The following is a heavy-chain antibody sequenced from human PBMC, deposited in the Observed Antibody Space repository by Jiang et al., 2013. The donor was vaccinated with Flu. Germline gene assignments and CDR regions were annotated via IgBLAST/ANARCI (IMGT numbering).Heavy chain of an antibody. CDR3: ARVGDIVVISLDAFDI. V-gene: IGHV3-48*03. D-gene: IGHD2-2*01. CDR2: ISSSGSTI. CDR1: GFTFSSYE. Sequence: VQLLESGGGLVQPGGSLRLSCAASGFTFSSYEMNWVRQAPGKGLEWVSYISSSGSTIYYADSVKGRFTISRDNAKNSLYLQMNSLRAEDTAVYYCARVGDIVVISLDAFDIWGQGTMVTVSS. J-gene: IGHJ3*02.